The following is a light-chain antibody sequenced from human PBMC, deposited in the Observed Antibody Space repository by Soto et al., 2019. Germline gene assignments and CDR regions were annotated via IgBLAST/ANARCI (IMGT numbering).Light chain of an antibody. CDR3: QQYNNWPPWT. V-gene: IGKV3-15*01. J-gene: IGKJ1*01. CDR2: GAS. Sequence: EIXMTQSPATLSVSPGERATLSCRASQSVSSNLAWYQQKPGQAPRLLIYGASTRATGIPARFSGSGSGTEFTLTISSLQSEDFAVYYCQQYNNWPPWTFGQGTKVDIK. CDR1: QSVSSN.